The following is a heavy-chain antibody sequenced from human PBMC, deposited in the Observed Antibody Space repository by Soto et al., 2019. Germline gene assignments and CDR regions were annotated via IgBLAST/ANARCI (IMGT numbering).Heavy chain of an antibody. Sequence: GESLKISCKGSGYSFTSYWINWVRQMPGKGLEWMGRIDPSDSYTNYSPSFQGHVTISADKSISTAYLQWSSLKASDTAMYYCARRDIAAHYYFDYWGQGTLVTVSS. J-gene: IGHJ4*02. CDR1: GYSFTSYW. D-gene: IGHD6-13*01. CDR2: IDPSDSYT. V-gene: IGHV5-10-1*01. CDR3: ARRDIAAHYYFDY.